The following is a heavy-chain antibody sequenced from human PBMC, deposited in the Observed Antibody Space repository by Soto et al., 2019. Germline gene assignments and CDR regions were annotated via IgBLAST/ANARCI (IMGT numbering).Heavy chain of an antibody. CDR2: IGPDRGDT. V-gene: IGHV1-2*02. CDR1: GYTFTGHY. CDR3: GRGRSGELGVAH. Sequence: QVQLVQSGAEVKKPGASVKVSCKASGYTFTGHYIHWVRHVPGQGREWMGEIGPDRGDTKYAQKFQGRLTMTRDTSLTTVDRELSNPGPDDTAGDYGGRGRSGELGVAHWGQGTLVTVAA. J-gene: IGHJ4*02. D-gene: IGHD1-7*01.